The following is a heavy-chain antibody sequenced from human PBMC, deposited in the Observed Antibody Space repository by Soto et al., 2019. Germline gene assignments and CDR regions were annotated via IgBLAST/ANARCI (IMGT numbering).Heavy chain of an antibody. Sequence: QVQLVQSGAEVKKPGSSVEVSCKASGGTFSSYAISWVRQAPGQGLEWMGGIIPIFGTAHYAQKFQGRVTITADDSTSTDYMELSSLRAEDTAGYYCARADWNYDSYYYGMDVWGQGTTVTVSS. CDR3: ARADWNYDSYYYGMDV. CDR1: GGTFSSYA. CDR2: IIPIFGTA. V-gene: IGHV1-69*12. J-gene: IGHJ6*02. D-gene: IGHD1-7*01.